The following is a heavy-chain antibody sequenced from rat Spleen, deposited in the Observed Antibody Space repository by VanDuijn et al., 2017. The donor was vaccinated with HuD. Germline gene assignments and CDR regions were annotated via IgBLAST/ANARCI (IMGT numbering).Heavy chain of an antibody. CDR1: GFTFSNYD. CDR2: ISYDGSST. CDR3: TRHFSPADYYSSFPVLY. Sequence: EVQLMESGGGLVQPGRSMKLSCAASGFTFSNYDMAWVRQAPTKGLEWVASISYDGSSTYYRDSVKGRFTISRDNAKSTLYLQMDSLRSEDTATYYCTRHFSPADYYSSFPVLYWGQGTLVTVSS. D-gene: IGHD1-2*01. J-gene: IGHJ3*01. V-gene: IGHV5-25*01.